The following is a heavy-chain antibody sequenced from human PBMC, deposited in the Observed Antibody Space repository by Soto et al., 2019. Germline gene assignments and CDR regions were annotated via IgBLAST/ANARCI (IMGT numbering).Heavy chain of an antibody. V-gene: IGHV3-74*01. D-gene: IGHD1-7*01. CDR1: GFTFSNSW. J-gene: IGHJ3*01. CDR3: ARSLPGTYGAFDL. CDR2: SNNDGSNA. Sequence: GGSLRLSCRGSGFTFSNSWMHWVRHTPGKGLVWVSRSNNDGSNAAYADSVRGRFTISRDNAKNTVYLQMDSLRAEDTAVYYCARSLPGTYGAFDLWGQGTMVTVSS.